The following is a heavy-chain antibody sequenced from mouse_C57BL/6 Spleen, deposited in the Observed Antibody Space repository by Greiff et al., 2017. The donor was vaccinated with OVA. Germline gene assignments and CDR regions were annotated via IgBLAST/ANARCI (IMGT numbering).Heavy chain of an antibody. CDR2: IWRGGST. D-gene: IGHD2-1*01. J-gene: IGHJ4*01. CDR3: AKIYYGTALYYYAMDY. V-gene: IGHV2-5*01. Sequence: VQLQQSGPGLVQPSQSLSITCTVSGFSLTSYGVHWVRQSPGRGLEWLGVIWRGGSTDYNAAFMSRLSITKDNSKSQVFFKMNSLQADDTAIYYCAKIYYGTALYYYAMDYWGQGTSVTVSS. CDR1: GFSLTSYG.